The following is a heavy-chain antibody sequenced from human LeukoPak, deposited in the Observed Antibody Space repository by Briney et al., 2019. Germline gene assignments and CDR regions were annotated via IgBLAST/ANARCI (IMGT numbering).Heavy chain of an antibody. V-gene: IGHV4-59*01. CDR3: ARVSDYYYGMDV. J-gene: IGHJ6*02. Sequence: SETLSLTCTVSGGSISSYYWSWIRQPPGKGLEWIGYIYYSGSTNYNPSLKSRVTISVDTSKNQFSLKLSSVTATDTAVYYCARVSDYYYGMDVWGQGTTVTVSS. CDR1: GGSISSYY. CDR2: IYYSGST.